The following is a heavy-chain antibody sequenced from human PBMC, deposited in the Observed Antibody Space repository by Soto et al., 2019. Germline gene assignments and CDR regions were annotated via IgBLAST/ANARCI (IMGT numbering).Heavy chain of an antibody. CDR2: IYWDDDK. D-gene: IGHD6-19*01. CDR1: GFSLSTSGVG. Sequence: QITLKESGPPLVKPTQTLTLTCTFSGFSLSTSGVGVGWIRQPPGKALEWLALIYWDDDKRYSPSLKSRLTITKDTSKNQVDLTMTNMNPVDTATYYCAHSGIAVAGRDAFDIWGQGTMVTVSS. CDR3: AHSGIAVAGRDAFDI. J-gene: IGHJ3*02. V-gene: IGHV2-5*02.